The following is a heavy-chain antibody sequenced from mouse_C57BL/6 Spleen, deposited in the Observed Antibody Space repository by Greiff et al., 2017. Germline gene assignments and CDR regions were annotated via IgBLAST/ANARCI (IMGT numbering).Heavy chain of an antibody. D-gene: IGHD2-2*01. J-gene: IGHJ2*01. CDR1: GFNIKDYY. V-gene: IGHV14-2*01. CDR2: IDPEDGET. Sequence: EVKLQESGAELVKPGASVKLSCTASGFNIKDYYMHWVKQRTEQGLEWIGRIDPEDGETKYAPKFQGKATITADTSSNTAYLPLSSLTSEDTAVYYCAVNGYGGLDYWGQGTTLTVSS. CDR3: AVNGYGGLDY.